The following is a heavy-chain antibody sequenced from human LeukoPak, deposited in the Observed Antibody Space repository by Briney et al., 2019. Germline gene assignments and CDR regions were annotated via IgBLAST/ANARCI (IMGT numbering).Heavy chain of an antibody. CDR2: IYSGGST. V-gene: IGHV3-66*01. Sequence: GGSLRLSCAASGFTVSSNYMSWVRPAPGKGLEWVSVIYSGGSTYYADSVKGRFTISRDNSKNTLYLQMNSLRAEDTAVYYCARDRSYYGSGSYSYYYYYGMDVWGQGTTVTVSS. D-gene: IGHD3-10*01. CDR1: GFTVSSNY. J-gene: IGHJ6*02. CDR3: ARDRSYYGSGSYSYYYYYGMDV.